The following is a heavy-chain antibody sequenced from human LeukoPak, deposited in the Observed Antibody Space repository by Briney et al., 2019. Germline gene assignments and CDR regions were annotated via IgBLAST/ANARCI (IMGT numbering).Heavy chain of an antibody. CDR2: INHSGST. CDR3: AREVAYCGGDCYSDF. V-gene: IGHV4-34*01. J-gene: IGHJ4*02. D-gene: IGHD2-21*02. Sequence: SETLSLTCAVYGGSFSGYYWSWIRQPPGKGLEWIGEINHSGSTNYNPSLKSRVTMSVDTSKNQFSLKLSSVTAADTAVYYCAREVAYCGGDCYSDFWGQGTLVTVSS. CDR1: GGSFSGYY.